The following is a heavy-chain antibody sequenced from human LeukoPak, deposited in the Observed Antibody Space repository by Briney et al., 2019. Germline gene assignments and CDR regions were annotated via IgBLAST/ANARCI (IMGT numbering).Heavy chain of an antibody. CDR3: AKVPQWSSFRFFDY. CDR2: ISGSGGST. D-gene: IGHD6-13*01. J-gene: IGHJ4*02. Sequence: PGGSLRLSCAASGFTFSSYDMSWVRQAPGKGLEWVAAISGSGGSTYYADSVKGRFTISRDNSKNTLYLQMNSLRAEDTAVYYCAKVPQWSSFRFFDYWGQGTLVTVSS. V-gene: IGHV3-23*01. CDR1: GFTFSSYD.